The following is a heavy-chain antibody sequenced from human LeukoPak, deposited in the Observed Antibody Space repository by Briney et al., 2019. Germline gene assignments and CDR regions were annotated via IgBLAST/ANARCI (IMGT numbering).Heavy chain of an antibody. D-gene: IGHD6-13*01. V-gene: IGHV4-61*01. J-gene: IGHJ5*02. CDR2: ISYSGTT. CDR3: ARVPIAAAGSNWFDP. CDR1: GGSVNSGTYY. Sequence: SETLSLTCPVSGGSVNSGTYYWSWIRQPPGKGLAWIGYISYSGTTIYNPSLKSRVTISLDTSKNQFSLQLNSVTAADTAVYYCARVPIAAAGSNWFDPWGQGILVTVSS.